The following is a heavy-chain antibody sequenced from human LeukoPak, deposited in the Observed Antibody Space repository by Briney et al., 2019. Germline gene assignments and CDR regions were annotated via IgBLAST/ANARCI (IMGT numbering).Heavy chain of an antibody. J-gene: IGHJ4*02. Sequence: SVKVSCKASGGTFSSYAISWVRQAPGQGLGWMGRIIPIFGTANYAQKFQGRVTITTDESTSTAYMELSSLRSEDTAVYYCATSSGYYLFDYWGQGTLVTVSS. V-gene: IGHV1-69*05. CDR3: ATSSGYYLFDY. CDR1: GGTFSSYA. CDR2: IIPIFGTA. D-gene: IGHD3-22*01.